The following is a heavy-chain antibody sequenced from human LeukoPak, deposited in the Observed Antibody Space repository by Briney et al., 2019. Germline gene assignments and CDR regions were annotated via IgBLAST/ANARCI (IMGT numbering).Heavy chain of an antibody. D-gene: IGHD1-26*01. Sequence: SETLSLTCAVYGESFSKYYWTWIRQPPGKGLEWIGEINHRGSTNHNPSLKSRVTISVDTSKHQFSLRLSSVTAADAAVYYCASSVGSTDYWGQGTLVTVSS. V-gene: IGHV4-34*01. CDR2: INHRGST. CDR3: ASSVGSTDY. CDR1: GESFSKYY. J-gene: IGHJ4*02.